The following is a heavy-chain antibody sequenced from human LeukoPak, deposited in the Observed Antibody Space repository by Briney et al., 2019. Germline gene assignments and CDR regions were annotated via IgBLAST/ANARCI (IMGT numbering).Heavy chain of an antibody. CDR2: ISSTSSTK. D-gene: IGHD2-21*02. Sequence: PGGSLRLSCAASGFTFSSYTMNWVRQAPGKGLEWVSSISSTSSTKFYADSVKGRFTISRGNGKNSLYLQLNSLRAEDTAVYYCARRPYCGGDCYSLDGFDMWGQGTMVTVSS. CDR1: GFTFSSYT. CDR3: ARRPYCGGDCYSLDGFDM. J-gene: IGHJ3*02. V-gene: IGHV3-48*01.